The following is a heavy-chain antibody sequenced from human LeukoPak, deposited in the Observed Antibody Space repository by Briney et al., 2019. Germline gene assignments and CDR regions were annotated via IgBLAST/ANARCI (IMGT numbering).Heavy chain of an antibody. CDR3: ARLGTGGFDY. CDR2: IYYSGST. J-gene: IGHJ4*02. CDR1: GGSISSGGYY. D-gene: IGHD2-8*02. V-gene: IGHV4-39*07. Sequence: PSETLSLTCTVSGGSISSGGYYWGWIRQPPGKGLEWIGSIYYSGSTYYNPSLKSRVTISVDTSKNQFSLKLSSVTAADTAVYYCARLGTGGFDYWGQGTLVTVSS.